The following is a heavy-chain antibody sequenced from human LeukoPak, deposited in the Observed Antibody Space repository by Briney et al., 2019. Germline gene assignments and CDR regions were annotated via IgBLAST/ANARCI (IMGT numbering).Heavy chain of an antibody. Sequence: SETLSLTCEVSGYSISSDKYWGWIRLSPGKGLEWIGTIYHTGSTFYNPSLKSRVSISVDTPKNQFSLRFTSVTAADTAVYYCARSHSGWQGHNNWFDPWGQETLVTVSS. J-gene: IGHJ5*02. D-gene: IGHD6-19*01. CDR1: GYSISSDKY. CDR2: IYHTGST. CDR3: ARSHSGWQGHNNWFDP. V-gene: IGHV4-38-2*01.